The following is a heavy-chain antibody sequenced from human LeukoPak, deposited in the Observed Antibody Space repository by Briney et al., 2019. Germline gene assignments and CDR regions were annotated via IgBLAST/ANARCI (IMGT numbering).Heavy chain of an antibody. CDR1: GFTFSSYA. J-gene: IGHJ4*02. V-gene: IGHV3-23*01. CDR3: AKGFRGGYYDGSGYYQTYYFDY. CDR2: ISGSGGST. Sequence: GGSLRLSCAASGFTFSSYAMSWVRQAPGKGLEWVSAISGSGGSTYYADSVKGRFTISRDNSKNTLYLQMNSLRAEDTAVYYCAKGFRGGYYDGSGYYQTYYFDYWGQGTLVTVSS. D-gene: IGHD3-22*01.